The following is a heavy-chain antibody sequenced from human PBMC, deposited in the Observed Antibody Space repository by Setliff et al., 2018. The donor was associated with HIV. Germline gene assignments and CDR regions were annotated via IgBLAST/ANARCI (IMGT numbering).Heavy chain of an antibody. CDR3: ARSTPSIGYISEH. Sequence: SETLSLTCAVYGGSISDYYWNWIRQPPGKGLEWIGYMDNRGNTNYSPSLKSRITISVDTSKNHFSLKLNSVTAADTAVYYCARSTPSIGYISEHWGQSALVTVSS. D-gene: IGHD5-12*01. J-gene: IGHJ1*01. V-gene: IGHV4-59*01. CDR2: MDNRGNT. CDR1: GGSISDYY.